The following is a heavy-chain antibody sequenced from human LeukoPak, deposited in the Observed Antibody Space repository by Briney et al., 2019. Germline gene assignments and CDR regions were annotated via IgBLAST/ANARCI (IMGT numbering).Heavy chain of an antibody. CDR1: GGSISSYY. CDR3: ARSKRLYSLFDY. Sequence: SETLSLTCTVSGGSISSYYWSWIRQHPGKGLEWIGYIYYSGSTYYNPSLKSRVTISVGTSKNQFSLKLSSVTAADTAVYYCARSKRLYSLFDYWGQGTLVTVSP. J-gene: IGHJ4*02. CDR2: IYYSGST. D-gene: IGHD6-13*01. V-gene: IGHV4-59*06.